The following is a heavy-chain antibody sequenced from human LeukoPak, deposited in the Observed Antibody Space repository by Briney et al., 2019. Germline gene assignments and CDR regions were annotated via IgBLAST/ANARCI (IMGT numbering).Heavy chain of an antibody. CDR2: IWYDGSNK. V-gene: IGHV3-33*01. CDR1: GFTFSTYG. CDR3: ARGFYSSDH. J-gene: IGHJ4*02. D-gene: IGHD3-22*01. Sequence: GGSLRLSCAASGFTFSTYGMHWVRQAPGKGLEWVAVIWYDGSNKYYADSVKGRFTISRDNSKNTLYLQMNSLRAEDTAVYCCARGFYSSDHWGQGTLVTVSS.